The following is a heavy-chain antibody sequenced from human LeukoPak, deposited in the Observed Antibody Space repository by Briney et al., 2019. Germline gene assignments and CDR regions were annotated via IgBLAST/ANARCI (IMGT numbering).Heavy chain of an antibody. Sequence: GGSLRLSCAASGFTFNSYAMSWVRQAPGKGLEWVSAISGSDGSTYYADSVKGRFTISRDNSKNTLYLQMNSLRAEDTAVYYCAKPSLAAAGNPWVSGGNWFDSWGQGTLVTVSS. CDR1: GFTFNSYA. D-gene: IGHD6-13*01. J-gene: IGHJ5*01. CDR2: ISGSDGST. CDR3: AKPSLAAAGNPWVSGGNWFDS. V-gene: IGHV3-23*01.